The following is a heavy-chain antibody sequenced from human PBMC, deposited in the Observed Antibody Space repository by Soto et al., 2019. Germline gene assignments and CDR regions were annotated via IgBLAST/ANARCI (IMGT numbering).Heavy chain of an antibody. D-gene: IGHD3-22*01. Sequence: QVQLVQSGAEVKKPGSSVKVSCKLSGGTFSTCALTWVRQAPGQGLEWMGGIIPVFGTAHYAQKFQGRATISADESTRTASMELNSLISEDTAVYFCARALEEYYYDSSGYYSGYWGQGTLVTVSS. CDR3: ARALEEYYYDSSGYYSGY. J-gene: IGHJ4*02. CDR1: GGTFSTCA. V-gene: IGHV1-69*12. CDR2: IIPVFGTA.